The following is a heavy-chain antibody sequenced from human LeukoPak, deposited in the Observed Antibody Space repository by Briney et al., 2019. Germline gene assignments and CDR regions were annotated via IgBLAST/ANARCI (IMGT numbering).Heavy chain of an antibody. J-gene: IGHJ4*02. V-gene: IGHV3-30*03. CDR3: ARDIRYRDFSVVVAATSSDY. CDR1: GFTFSSYG. CDR2: ISYDGSNK. D-gene: IGHD2-15*01. Sequence: PGRSLRLSCAASGFTFSSYGMHWVRQAPGKGLEWVAVISYDGSNKYYADSVKGRFTISRDNSKNTLYLQMNSLRAEDTAVYYCARDIRYRDFSVVVAATSSDYWGQGTLVTVSS.